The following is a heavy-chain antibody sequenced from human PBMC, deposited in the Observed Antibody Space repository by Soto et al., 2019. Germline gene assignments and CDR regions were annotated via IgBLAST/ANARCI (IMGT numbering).Heavy chain of an antibody. CDR2: MNPNSGNT. V-gene: IGHV1-8*01. CDR3: AGSHVSVDAFDI. CDR1: GYTFTSYD. J-gene: IGHJ3*02. Sequence: GASVKVSCKASGYTFTSYDINWVRQATGQGLEWMGWMNPNSGNTGYAQKFQGRVTMTRNTSISTAYMELSSLRSEDTAVYYCAGSHVSVDAFDIWGQGTMVTVSS.